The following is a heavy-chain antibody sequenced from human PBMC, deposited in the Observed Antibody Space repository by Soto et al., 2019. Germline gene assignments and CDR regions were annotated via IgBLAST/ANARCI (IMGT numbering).Heavy chain of an antibody. Sequence: QVQLVESGGGVVQPGRSLRLSCAASGFTFSSYAMHWVRQAPGKGLEWVAVISYDGSNKYYADSVKGRFTISRDNSKNTLYLQMNSLRGEDTAVYYCARDLAFWGVIVLLGAFDIWGQGTMVTVSS. V-gene: IGHV3-30-3*01. CDR3: ARDLAFWGVIVLLGAFDI. CDR1: GFTFSSYA. CDR2: ISYDGSNK. D-gene: IGHD3-16*02. J-gene: IGHJ3*02.